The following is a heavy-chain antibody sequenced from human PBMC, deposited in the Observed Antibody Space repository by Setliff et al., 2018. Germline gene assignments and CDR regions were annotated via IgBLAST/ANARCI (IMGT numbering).Heavy chain of an antibody. J-gene: IGHJ4*02. CDR3: ARARSLDFDY. CDR2: IHYSENT. Sequence: SETLSLTCTVSGGSITSGRYYWGWIRQPPGQGLEWIASIHYSENTYYNPSLKTRVTISVDTSKNQFSLKLSFVTAADTAVYYCARARSLDFDYWGQGMLVTVSS. CDR1: GGSITSGRYY. V-gene: IGHV4-39*01.